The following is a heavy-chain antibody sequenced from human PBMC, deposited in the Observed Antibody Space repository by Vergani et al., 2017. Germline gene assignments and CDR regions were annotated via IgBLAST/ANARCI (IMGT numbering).Heavy chain of an antibody. CDR2: ISSSSSYI. J-gene: IGHJ3*02. V-gene: IGHV3-21*01. CDR3: VRAVAGIDAFDI. CDR1: GFTFSSYS. D-gene: IGHD6-19*01. Sequence: EVQLVESGGGLVKPGGSLRLSCAASGFTFSSYSMNWVRQAPGKGLEWVSSISSSSSYIYYADSVKGRFTISRDNAKNSLYLQMNSLRAEDTAVYYCVRAVAGIDAFDIWGQGTMVTVSS.